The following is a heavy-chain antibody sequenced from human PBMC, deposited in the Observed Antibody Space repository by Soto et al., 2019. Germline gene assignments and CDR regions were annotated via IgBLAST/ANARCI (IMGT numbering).Heavy chain of an antibody. J-gene: IGHJ4*02. V-gene: IGHV3-74*01. CDR3: VTGWADY. Sequence: PGGSLRLSCVVSEFTFSSSWMHWVRQGPGKGLVWVSRINSDGSYINYADSVKGRFTTPRDNAKNMLYLQMNSLRAEDTALYYCVTGWADYWGQGALVTVSS. D-gene: IGHD1-26*01. CDR1: EFTFSSSW. CDR2: INSDGSYI.